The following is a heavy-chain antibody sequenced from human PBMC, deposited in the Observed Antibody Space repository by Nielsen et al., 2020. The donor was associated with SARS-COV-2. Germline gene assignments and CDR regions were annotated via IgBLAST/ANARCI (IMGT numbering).Heavy chain of an antibody. CDR3: ARDSGFGELLAYYYYYGMDV. J-gene: IGHJ6*02. D-gene: IGHD3-10*01. V-gene: IGHV3-11*01. Sequence: RQAPGKGLEWVSYISSSGSTIYYADSVKGRFTISRDNAKNSLHLQMNSLRAEDTAVYYCARDSGFGELLAYYYYYGMDVWGQGTTVTVSS. CDR2: ISSSGSTI.